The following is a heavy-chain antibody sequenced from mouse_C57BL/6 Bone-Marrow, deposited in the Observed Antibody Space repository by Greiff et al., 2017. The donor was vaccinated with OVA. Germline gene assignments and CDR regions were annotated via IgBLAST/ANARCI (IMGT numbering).Heavy chain of an antibody. CDR1: GYTFTDYN. CDR2: INPNNGGT. V-gene: IGHV1-22*01. D-gene: IGHD1-1*01. Sequence: VHVKQSGPELVKPGASVKMSCKASGYTFTDYNMHWVKQSHGKSLEWIGYINPNNGGTSYNQKFKGKATLTVNKSSSTAYMELRSLTSEDSAVYYCARDGSSYCAMDYWGQGTSVTVSS. J-gene: IGHJ4*01. CDR3: ARDGSSYCAMDY.